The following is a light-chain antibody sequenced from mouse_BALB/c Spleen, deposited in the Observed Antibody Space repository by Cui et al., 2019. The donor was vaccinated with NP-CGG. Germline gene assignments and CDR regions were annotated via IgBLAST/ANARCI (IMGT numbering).Light chain of an antibody. Sequence: QAVVTLSSALSTSPCETLTLTCRPSTGAVTTSNYANWVQEKPDHLFTGLIGGTNNRPPGVPARFSGSLIGDKAALTITGAQTEDEAIYFCALWYSNHWVFGGGTKLTVL. J-gene: IGLJ1*01. CDR3: ALWYSNHWV. CDR2: GTN. CDR1: TGAVTTSNY. V-gene: IGLV1*01.